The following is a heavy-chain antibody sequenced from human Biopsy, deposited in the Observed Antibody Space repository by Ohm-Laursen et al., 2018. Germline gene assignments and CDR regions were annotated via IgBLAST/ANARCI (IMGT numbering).Heavy chain of an antibody. V-gene: IGHV4-61*01. D-gene: IGHD6-19*01. CDR1: GDSLSSGPDN. CDR3: ARGRRTSGWPYFAN. J-gene: IGHJ4*02. Sequence: GTLSLTCTVSGDSLSSGPDNWSWIRQPPGQGLEYIGFIYSGGNTNYNPSLQNRVTMSVDTSKNQFPLKLSSVIAADTAVYYRARGRRTSGWPYFANWGQGTLVIVSS. CDR2: IYSGGNT.